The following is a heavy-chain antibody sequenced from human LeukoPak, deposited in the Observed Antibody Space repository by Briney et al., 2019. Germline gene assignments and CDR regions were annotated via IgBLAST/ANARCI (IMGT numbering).Heavy chain of an antibody. J-gene: IGHJ5*02. D-gene: IGHD2-2*01. Sequence: GGSLRLSCAASGFTFSSYWMSWVRQAPGKGLEWVANIKQDGSEKYYVDSVKGRFTISRDNAKNSLYLQMNSLRAEDTAVYYCARDHPSFDCSSTSCYDIWFDPWGQGTLVTVSS. CDR1: GFTFSSYW. V-gene: IGHV3-7*01. CDR2: IKQDGSEK. CDR3: ARDHPSFDCSSTSCYDIWFDP.